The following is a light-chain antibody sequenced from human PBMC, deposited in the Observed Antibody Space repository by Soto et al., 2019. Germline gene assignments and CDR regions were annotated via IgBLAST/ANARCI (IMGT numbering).Light chain of an antibody. J-gene: IGKJ2*01. CDR3: QQYNTFSYT. CDR1: QSISTW. Sequence: DIQMTQSPSTLSASVGDRVTITCRASQSISTWLAWYQQKPGKAPKLLIYDASSLESGVPSRFSGSGSGTEFTLTISSLQPDDFATYYCQQYNTFSYTCGRGPKLEIK. V-gene: IGKV1-5*01. CDR2: DAS.